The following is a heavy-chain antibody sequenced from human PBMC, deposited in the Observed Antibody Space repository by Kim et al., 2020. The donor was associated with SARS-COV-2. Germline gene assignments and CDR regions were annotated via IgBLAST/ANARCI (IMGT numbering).Heavy chain of an antibody. J-gene: IGHJ4*02. CDR1: GVTFSRRA. Sequence: GGSLRLSCVASGVTFSRRAMSWVRQVPGKGLEWIASVNNNNNPYYADSVKGRFTVSRDITKDTLYLQMNSLRADDTALYYCAKDHPSSGWPTFDSWGQGTLVAVSS. CDR3: AKDHPSSGWPTFDS. CDR2: VNNNNNP. V-gene: IGHV3-23*05. D-gene: IGHD6-19*01.